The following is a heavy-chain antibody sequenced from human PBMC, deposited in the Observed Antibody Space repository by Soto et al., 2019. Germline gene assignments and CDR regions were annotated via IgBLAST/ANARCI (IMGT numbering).Heavy chain of an antibody. Sequence: PGGSLRLSCAASGFTFSSYEMNWVRQAPGKGLEWVSYISSSGGTIHNADSVKGRFTISRDNAKNSLYLQMNSLRAEDTAVYYCARDRRGGTYASSPHSGFWGKGTLGTVSS. V-gene: IGHV3-48*03. CDR2: ISSSGGTI. J-gene: IGHJ4*02. CDR1: GFTFSSYE. D-gene: IGHD1-26*01. CDR3: ARDRRGGTYASSPHSGF.